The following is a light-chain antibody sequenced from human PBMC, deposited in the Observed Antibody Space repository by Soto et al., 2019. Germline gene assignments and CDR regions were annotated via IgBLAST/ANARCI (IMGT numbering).Light chain of an antibody. V-gene: IGKV3-15*01. CDR1: QSVNSN. J-gene: IGKJ4*01. Sequence: EIVMTQSPVTLSVSPGDRATLSCRASQSVNSNLAWYQQKPGQTPKLLIYVASTRATGIPARFSGSGSGTEFPLTIRSLQSEDFAVYYCQQYNVWPLTFGGGTKVEFK. CDR3: QQYNVWPLT. CDR2: VAS.